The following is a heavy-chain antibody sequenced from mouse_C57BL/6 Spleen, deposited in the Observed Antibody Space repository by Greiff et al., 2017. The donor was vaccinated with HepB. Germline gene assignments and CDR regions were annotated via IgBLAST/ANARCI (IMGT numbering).Heavy chain of an antibody. CDR3: ARGEDYYDYDPFDY. CDR1: GYTFTSYW. J-gene: IGHJ2*01. D-gene: IGHD2-4*01. V-gene: IGHV1-55*01. Sequence: VQLQQPGAELVKPGASVKMSCKASGYTFTSYWITWVKQRPGQGLEWIGDIYPGSGSTNYNEKFKSKATLTVDTSSSPAYMQRSSLTSEDSAVYYCARGEDYYDYDPFDYWGQGTTLTVSS. CDR2: IYPGSGST.